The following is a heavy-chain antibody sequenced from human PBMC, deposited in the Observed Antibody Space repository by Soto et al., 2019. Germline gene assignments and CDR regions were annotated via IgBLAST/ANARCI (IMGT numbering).Heavy chain of an antibody. V-gene: IGHV4-59*01. D-gene: IGHD3-22*01. CDR1: GGSISSYY. Sequence: PAETLSLTCTVSGGSISSYYWSCIRQPPGKGQEWIGYIYFRRTTNYNPSFKSRVTMAADTSKNQFSLKLNSVTAADTAVYYCARMNYYDTSGYPFDYWGQGMMVIVSS. J-gene: IGHJ4*02. CDR2: IYFRRTT. CDR3: ARMNYYDTSGYPFDY.